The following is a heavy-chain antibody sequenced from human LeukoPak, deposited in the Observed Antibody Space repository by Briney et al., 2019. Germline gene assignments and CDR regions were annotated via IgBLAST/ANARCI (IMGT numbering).Heavy chain of an antibody. CDR3: ARNGPLVLFDY. V-gene: IGHV4-4*07. Sequence: PSETLTLTCTVSGGSISSYYWRWIRQPAGKGLEWIGRIYNSGSTNYNPSLKSRVTMSVDTSKNQFSLKLSSVTAADTAVYYCARNGPLVLFDYWGQGTLVTVSS. D-gene: IGHD6-6*01. CDR1: GGSISSYY. CDR2: IYNSGST. J-gene: IGHJ4*02.